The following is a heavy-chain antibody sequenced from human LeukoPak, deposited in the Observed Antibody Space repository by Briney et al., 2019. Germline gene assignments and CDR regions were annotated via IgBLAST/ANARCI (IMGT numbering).Heavy chain of an antibody. CDR1: GFTFSGSA. CDR3: TKSGYSYGLGGAFDI. Sequence: GGSLRLSCGASGFTFSGSAMHWVRQASGKGLEWVGHIRSKANNYATAYSASVKGRFIISRDDSKNTTYLQVNSLKIEDTAVYYCTKSGYSYGLGGAFDIWGRGTMVTAFS. CDR2: IRSKANNYAT. V-gene: IGHV3-73*01. J-gene: IGHJ3*02. D-gene: IGHD5-18*01.